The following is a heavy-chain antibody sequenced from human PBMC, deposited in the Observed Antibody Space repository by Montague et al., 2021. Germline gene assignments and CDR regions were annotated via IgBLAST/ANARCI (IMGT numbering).Heavy chain of an antibody. CDR2: IKYDGSRT. D-gene: IGHD6-25*01. J-gene: IGHJ5*02. Sequence: SLRLSCAASGFTFSNYWMHWVRQAPGKGLVRVSHIKYDGSRTGYADSVKGRFTISRDDAKNTLYLQMNSLRVDDTAVYYCARSAFAAALDPWGQGTLVTGSA. CDR1: GFTFSNYW. CDR3: ARSAFAAALDP. V-gene: IGHV3-74*01.